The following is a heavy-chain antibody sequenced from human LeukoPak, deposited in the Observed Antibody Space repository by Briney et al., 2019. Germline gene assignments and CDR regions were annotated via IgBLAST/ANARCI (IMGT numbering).Heavy chain of an antibody. D-gene: IGHD3-3*01. CDR3: ARGQPYYDFWSGYLRYYYYYYMDV. V-gene: IGHV1-69*05. J-gene: IGHJ6*03. CDR1: GGTFSSYA. CDR2: IIPIFGTA. Sequence: ASVKVSCKASGGTFSSYAISWVRQAPGQGLEWMGGIIPIFGTANYAQKFQGRVTITRNTSISTAYMELSSLRSEDTAVYYCARGQPYYDFWSGYLRYYYYYYMDVWGKGTTVTVSS.